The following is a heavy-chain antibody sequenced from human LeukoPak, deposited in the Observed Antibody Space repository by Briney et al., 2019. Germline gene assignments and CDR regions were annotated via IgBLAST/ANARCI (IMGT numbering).Heavy chain of an antibody. D-gene: IGHD6-19*01. CDR2: ISDRGDST. CDR1: GFSVTTYA. CDR3: ATPGHLSSGWLF. J-gene: IGHJ4*02. Sequence: GGSLRLSCAASGFSVTTYAMGWVRQAPGKGLEWVSVISDRGDSTHYADSVKGRFTISRDNSKNTLYLQMNSLRAEDTAVYYCATPGHLSSGWLFWGQGTLVAVSS. V-gene: IGHV3-23*01.